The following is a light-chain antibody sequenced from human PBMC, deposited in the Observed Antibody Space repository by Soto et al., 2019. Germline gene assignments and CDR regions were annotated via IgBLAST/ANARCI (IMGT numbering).Light chain of an antibody. CDR2: GVT. Sequence: QSVLTQPASVSGSPGQSITISCTGTSSDVGGYNYVSWYQQNPGIAPKLLIYGVTNRPSGVSTRFSGSKSGNTASLTISGLQAEDEADYHCSSYTSASTLLYLFGTGTKLTVL. CDR1: SSDVGGYNY. V-gene: IGLV2-14*01. CDR3: SSYTSASTLLYL. J-gene: IGLJ1*01.